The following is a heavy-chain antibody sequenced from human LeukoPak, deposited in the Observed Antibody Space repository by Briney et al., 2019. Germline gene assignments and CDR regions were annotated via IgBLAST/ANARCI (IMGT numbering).Heavy chain of an antibody. J-gene: IGHJ4*02. CDR1: GYTFTGYY. V-gene: IGHV1-2*02. CDR2: INPNSGGT. Sequence: GASVKVSCKASGYTFTGYYMHWVRQAPGQGLEWMGWINPNSGGTNYAQKFQGRVTMTRDTSISTAYMELSRLRSDDTAVYYCARSLPIAVVLPPTQNFDYWGQGTLVTVSS. CDR3: ARSLPIAVVLPPTQNFDY. D-gene: IGHD6-19*01.